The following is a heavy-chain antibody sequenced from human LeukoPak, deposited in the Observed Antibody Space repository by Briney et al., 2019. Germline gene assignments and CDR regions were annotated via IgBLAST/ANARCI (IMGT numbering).Heavy chain of an antibody. J-gene: IGHJ3*02. V-gene: IGHV3-48*03. CDR3: ARPGYCSGGSCYIRANDAFDI. CDR2: ISSSGSTI. D-gene: IGHD2-15*01. Sequence: SGGSLRLSCAASGFTFSSYEMNWVRQAPGKGLGWVSYISSSGSTIYYADSVKGRFTISRDNAKNSLYLQMNSLRAEDTAVYYCARPGYCSGGSCYIRANDAFDIWGQGTMVTVSS. CDR1: GFTFSSYE.